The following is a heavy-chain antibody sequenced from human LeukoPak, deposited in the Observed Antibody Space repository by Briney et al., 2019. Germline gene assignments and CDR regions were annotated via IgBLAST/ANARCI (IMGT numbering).Heavy chain of an antibody. CDR1: GYSISSGYY. CDR2: IYHSGST. Sequence: SEALSLTCTVSGYSISSGYYWGWIRQPPGKGLEWIGSIYHSGSTYYNPSLKSRVTISVDTSKNQFSLKLSSVTAADTAVYYCASVGRKGDSSGYYAFDIWGQGTMVTVSS. V-gene: IGHV4-38-2*02. D-gene: IGHD3-22*01. CDR3: ASVGRKGDSSGYYAFDI. J-gene: IGHJ3*02.